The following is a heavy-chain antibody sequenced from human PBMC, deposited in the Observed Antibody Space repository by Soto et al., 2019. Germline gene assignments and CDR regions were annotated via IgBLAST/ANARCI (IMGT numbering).Heavy chain of an antibody. CDR2: IYYSGST. J-gene: IGHJ4*02. V-gene: IGHV4-59*08. Sequence: PSETLSLTCTVSGGSISSYYWSWIRQPPGKGLEWIGYIYYSGSTNYNPSLKSRVTISVDTSKNQFSLKLSSVTAADTAVYYCAGFGTVDYWGQGTLVTVSS. CDR1: GGSISSYY. D-gene: IGHD1-7*01. CDR3: AGFGTVDY.